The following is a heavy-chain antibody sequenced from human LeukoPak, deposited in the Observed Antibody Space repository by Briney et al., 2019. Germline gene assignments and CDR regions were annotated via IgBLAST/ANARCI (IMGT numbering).Heavy chain of an antibody. Sequence: GGSLRLSCAASGFIFSSDWMNWVRQAPGKGREWVANIKQDGSEKYYVASVKGRFTISRDNAKNSLYLQMNSLRADDTAVYYCARGLRWPDFGGQGTLVTVSS. CDR1: GFIFSSDW. CDR3: ARGLRWPDF. CDR2: IKQDGSEK. V-gene: IGHV3-7*03. D-gene: IGHD4-23*01. J-gene: IGHJ4*02.